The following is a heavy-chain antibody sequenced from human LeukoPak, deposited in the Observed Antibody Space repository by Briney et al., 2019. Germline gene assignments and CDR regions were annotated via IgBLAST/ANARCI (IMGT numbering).Heavy chain of an antibody. CDR1: GFTFSSYS. D-gene: IGHD3-3*01. CDR3: ARDRSQGGGFDFWSGSAVFDY. V-gene: IGHV3-21*01. J-gene: IGHJ4*02. CDR2: ISSSSSYI. Sequence: GGSLRLSCAASGFTFSSYSMNWVRHAPGKGLEWVSCISSSSSYIYYADSVKGRFTISRDNAKNSLYLQMNSLRAEDTAVYYCARDRSQGGGFDFWSGSAVFDYWGQGTLVTVSS.